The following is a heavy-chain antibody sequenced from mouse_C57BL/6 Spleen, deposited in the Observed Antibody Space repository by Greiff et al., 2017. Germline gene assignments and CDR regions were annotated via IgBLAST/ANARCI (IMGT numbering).Heavy chain of an antibody. D-gene: IGHD2-13*01. V-gene: IGHV1-55*01. J-gene: IGHJ2*01. Sequence: VQLQQSGAELVKPGASVKMSCKASGYTFTSYWITWVKQRPGQGLEWIGDIYPGSGSTNYNEKFKRKATLTVDTTSSTAYMQLSSLTSEDSAVYYCARRTTAGDYWGQGTTLTVSS. CDR1: GYTFTSYW. CDR2: IYPGSGST. CDR3: ARRTTAGDY.